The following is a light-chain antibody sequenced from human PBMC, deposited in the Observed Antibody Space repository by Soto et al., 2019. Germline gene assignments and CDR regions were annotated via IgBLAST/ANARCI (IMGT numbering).Light chain of an antibody. Sequence: DIQMTQSPSSLSASVGDRVTITCRASQSISSYLNWYQQKPGKAPKLLIYAASSLQSGVPSRFSGSGSGTDFTLTISRLQPEDFATYYCQQSYSTGFGQGTKVDIK. CDR2: AAS. J-gene: IGKJ1*01. V-gene: IGKV1-39*01. CDR1: QSISSY. CDR3: QQSYSTG.